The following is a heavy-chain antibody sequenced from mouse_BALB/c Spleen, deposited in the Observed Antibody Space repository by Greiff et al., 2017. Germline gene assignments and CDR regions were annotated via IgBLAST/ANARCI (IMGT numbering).Heavy chain of an antibody. J-gene: IGHJ3*01. D-gene: IGHD1-1*01. CDR2: INPYNDGT. Sequence: VQLQQSGPELVKPGASVKMSCKASGYTFTSYVMHWVKQKPGQGLEWIGYINPYNDGTKYNEKFKGKATLTSDKSSSTAYMELSSLTSEDSAVYDCARSYYYGSSPPFAYWGQGTLVTVSA. CDR3: ARSYYYGSSPPFAY. CDR1: GYTFTSYV. V-gene: IGHV1-14*01.